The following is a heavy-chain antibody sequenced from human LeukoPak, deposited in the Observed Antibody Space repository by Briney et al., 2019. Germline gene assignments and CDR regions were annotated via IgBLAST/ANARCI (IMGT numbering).Heavy chain of an antibody. CDR2: MNPNSGNT. J-gene: IGHJ6*02. CDR3: ARVRGVYYYYGMDV. V-gene: IGHV1-8*01. Sequence: GASVKVSCKASGYTFTSYDINWVRQATGQGLEWMGWMNPNSGNTGCAQKFQGRVTMTRNTSISTAYMELSSLRSEDTAVYYCARVRGVYYYYGMDVWGQGTTVTVSS. CDR1: GYTFTSYD. D-gene: IGHD1-26*01.